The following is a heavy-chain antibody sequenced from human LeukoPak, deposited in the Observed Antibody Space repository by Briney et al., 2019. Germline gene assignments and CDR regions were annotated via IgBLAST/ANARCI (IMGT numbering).Heavy chain of an antibody. CDR3: ARRVSSGYYYSIPSNRFDP. CDR1: GYSFTSYW. V-gene: IGHV5-51*01. CDR2: IYPGDSDT. Sequence: GESLKISCKGSGYSFTSYWIGWVRQMPGKGLEWMGIIYPGDSDTRYSPSFQGQVTISADKSLSTAYLQWSSLKASDTAMYYCARRVSSGYYYSIPSNRFDPWGQGTLVTVSS. D-gene: IGHD3-22*01. J-gene: IGHJ5*02.